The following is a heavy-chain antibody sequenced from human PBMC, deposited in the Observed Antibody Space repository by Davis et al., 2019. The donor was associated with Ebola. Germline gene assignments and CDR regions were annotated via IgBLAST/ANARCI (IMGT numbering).Heavy chain of an antibody. D-gene: IGHD5-18*01. Sequence: GGSLRLSCAASGFTFSSYAMSWVRQAPGKGLEWVSVISGSGGSTYYADSVKGRFTISRDNSKNTLYLQMNSLRAEDTAVYYCAKDVRGYSYGTVAFDIWGQGTMVTVSS. J-gene: IGHJ3*02. V-gene: IGHV3-23*01. CDR2: ISGSGGST. CDR1: GFTFSSYA. CDR3: AKDVRGYSYGTVAFDI.